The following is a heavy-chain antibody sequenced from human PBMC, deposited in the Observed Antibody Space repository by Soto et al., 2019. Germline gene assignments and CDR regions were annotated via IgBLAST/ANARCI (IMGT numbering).Heavy chain of an antibody. CDR3: ARDGWRGSSGGGGLDV. D-gene: IGHD6-19*01. Sequence: GASVKVSCKASGYTFTGYYMHWVRQAPGQGLEWMGWINPNSGGTNYAQKFQGRVTMTRDTSISTAYMELSRLRSDDTAVYYCARDGWRGSSGGGGLDVWGQGTTVTVSS. CDR2: INPNSGGT. CDR1: GYTFTGYY. J-gene: IGHJ6*02. V-gene: IGHV1-2*02.